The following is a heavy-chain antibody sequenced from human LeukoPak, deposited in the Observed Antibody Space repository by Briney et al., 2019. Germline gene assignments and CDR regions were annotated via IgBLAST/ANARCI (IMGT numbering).Heavy chain of an antibody. J-gene: IGHJ4*02. D-gene: IGHD2-21*02. CDR1: GFTFSSYA. CDR2: ISGIGGST. CDR3: ARDPAYCGGDCYSGNYYFDY. V-gene: IGHV3-23*01. Sequence: GGSLRLSCAASGFTFSSYAMSWVRQAPGKGLEWVSAISGIGGSTYYADSVKGRFIISRDNSKNTVYLQMNSLRAEDTAVYYCARDPAYCGGDCYSGNYYFDYWGQGTLVTVSS.